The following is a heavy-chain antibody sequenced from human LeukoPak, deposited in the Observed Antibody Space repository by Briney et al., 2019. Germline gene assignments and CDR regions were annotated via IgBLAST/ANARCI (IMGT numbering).Heavy chain of an antibody. Sequence: SVKVSCKASGGTFSSYAISWVRQAPGQGLEWMGGIIPIFGAVNHAQKFQGRVTITTDESTNTAYMELSSLRSEDTAVYYCARDVGDFDYWGQGTLVTVSS. J-gene: IGHJ4*02. D-gene: IGHD2-15*01. CDR3: ARDVGDFDY. CDR2: IIPIFGAV. V-gene: IGHV1-69*05. CDR1: GGTFSSYA.